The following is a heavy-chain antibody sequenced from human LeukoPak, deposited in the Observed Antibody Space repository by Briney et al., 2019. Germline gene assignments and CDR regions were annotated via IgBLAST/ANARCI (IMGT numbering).Heavy chain of an antibody. J-gene: IGHJ3*02. D-gene: IGHD4-17*01. CDR2: IYYSGST. Sequence: SETLSLTCTVSGGSISSYYWSWIRQPPGKGLEWIGYIYYSGSTYYNPSLKSRVTISVDTSKNQFSLKLSSVTAADTAVYYCARNTVTTEPGAFYIWGQGTMVTVSS. CDR3: ARNTVTTEPGAFYI. CDR1: GGSISSYY. V-gene: IGHV4-59*08.